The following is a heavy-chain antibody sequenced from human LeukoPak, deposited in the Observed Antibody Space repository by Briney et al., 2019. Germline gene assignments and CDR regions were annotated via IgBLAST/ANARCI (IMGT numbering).Heavy chain of an antibody. CDR1: GFTFSSYE. CDR2: ISSSGSTI. J-gene: IGHJ4*02. V-gene: IGHV3-48*03. Sequence: GGSLRLSCAASGFTFSSYEMNWVRQAPGKGLEWVSYISSSGSTIYYADSVKGQFTTSRDNAKNSLYLQMNSLRAEDTAVYYCATALTTVNPLIDYWGQGTLVTVSS. D-gene: IGHD4-17*01. CDR3: ATALTTVNPLIDY.